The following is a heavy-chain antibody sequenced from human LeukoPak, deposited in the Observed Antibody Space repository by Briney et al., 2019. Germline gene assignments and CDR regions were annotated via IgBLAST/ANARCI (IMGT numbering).Heavy chain of an antibody. J-gene: IGHJ4*02. CDR2: ISGSGGST. CDR1: GFTFISYA. Sequence: GGSLRLSCPASGFTFISYAMSWVRRAPGKGLARVSAISGSGGSTYYADSVKGRFTISRDNSKNTLYLQMNSLRAEDTAVYYCACRRVINYFDYWGQGTLVTVSS. CDR3: ACRRVINYFDY. V-gene: IGHV3-23*01. D-gene: IGHD3-10*01.